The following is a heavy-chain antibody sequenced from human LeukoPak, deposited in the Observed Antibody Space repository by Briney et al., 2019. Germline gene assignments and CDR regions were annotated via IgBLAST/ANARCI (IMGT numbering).Heavy chain of an antibody. J-gene: IGHJ4*02. CDR3: ARDVVVVAARVWYFDY. CDR2: IIPILGIA. Sequence: GASVKVSCKASGGTFSSYAISWVRQAPGQGLEWMGRIIPILGIANYAQKFQGRVTVTADKSTSTAYMELSSLRSEDTAVYYCARDVVVVAARVWYFDYWGQGTLVTVSS. D-gene: IGHD2-15*01. V-gene: IGHV1-69*04. CDR1: GGTFSSYA.